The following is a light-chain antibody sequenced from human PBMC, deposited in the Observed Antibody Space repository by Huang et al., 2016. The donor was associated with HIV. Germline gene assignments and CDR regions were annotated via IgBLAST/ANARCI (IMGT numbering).Light chain of an antibody. V-gene: IGKV1-39*01. CDR3: QQSYTSPYT. J-gene: IGKJ2*01. CDR1: QSIITY. Sequence: DVQMTQSPSFLSASVGDRITITCRASQSIITYLNWYQQHPGKAPKLLIYGASSLLGGVPSRFSGGVAGTDFTLTISSLQPEDFATYYCQQSYTSPYTFGQGTKLEI. CDR2: GAS.